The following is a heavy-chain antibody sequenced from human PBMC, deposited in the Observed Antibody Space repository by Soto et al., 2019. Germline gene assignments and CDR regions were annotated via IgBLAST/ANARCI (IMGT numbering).Heavy chain of an antibody. CDR1: GYTFTSYN. D-gene: IGHD6-19*01. CDR3: ANNLGSGWSGFDP. J-gene: IGHJ5*02. CDR2: ISGHNGNR. V-gene: IGHV1-18*01. Sequence: QVQLVQSGAEVKKPGASVKVSCKASGYTFTSYNIAWVRQAPGQGLEWMGWISGHNGNRKYAQKLQGRVTMTTDTSTSTAYMDLRSLRSDDTAVYYCANNLGSGWSGFDPWGQGTLVTVSS.